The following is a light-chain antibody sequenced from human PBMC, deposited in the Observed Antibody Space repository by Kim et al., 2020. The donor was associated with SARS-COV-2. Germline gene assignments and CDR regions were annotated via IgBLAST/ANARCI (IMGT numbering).Light chain of an antibody. J-gene: IGKJ1*01. CDR3: QQYGSSKWT. CDR1: QSVTSSY. Sequence: SPRERATLSCTASQSVTSSYLAWYHQNPGQAPRLLIYGASSRATGIPDRFSGSGSGTDFTLTISRLEPEDFAVYYGQQYGSSKWTFGQGTKVDIK. V-gene: IGKV3-20*01. CDR2: GAS.